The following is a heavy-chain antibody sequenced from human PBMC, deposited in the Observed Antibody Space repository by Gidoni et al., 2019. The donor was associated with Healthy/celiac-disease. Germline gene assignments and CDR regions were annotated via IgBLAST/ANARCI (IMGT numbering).Heavy chain of an antibody. CDR1: GGSISSGGYS. Sequence: QLQLQESGSGLVKPSQTLSLTCAVSGGSISSGGYSWSWIRQPPGKGLEWIGYIYHSGSTYYNPSLKSRVTISVDSSKNQFSLKLSSVTAADTAVYYCARGNELGELLGGDAFDIWGQGTMVTVSS. D-gene: IGHD3-10*01. CDR2: IYHSGST. J-gene: IGHJ3*02. V-gene: IGHV4-30-2*01. CDR3: ARGNELGELLGGDAFDI.